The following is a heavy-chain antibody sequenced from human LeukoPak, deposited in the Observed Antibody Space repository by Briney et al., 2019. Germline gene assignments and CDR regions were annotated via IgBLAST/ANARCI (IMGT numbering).Heavy chain of an antibody. J-gene: IGHJ5*02. Sequence: SETLSLTCAVYGGSISNYYWSWIRQSPVKGLEWIGFIYYSGSTNYNPSLKSRVTISVDTSKNQFSLKLSSVTAADTAVYYCARARRWNAAVEGWWFDPWGQGTLVTVSS. V-gene: IGHV4-59*01. CDR3: ARARRWNAAVEGWWFDP. CDR1: GGSISNYY. D-gene: IGHD1-1*01. CDR2: IYYSGST.